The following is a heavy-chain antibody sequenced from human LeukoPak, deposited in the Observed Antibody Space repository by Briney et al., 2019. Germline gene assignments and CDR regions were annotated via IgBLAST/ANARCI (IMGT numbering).Heavy chain of an antibody. V-gene: IGHV3-48*01. J-gene: IGHJ5*02. CDR3: VTGDWS. CDR1: GFTFSSYS. D-gene: IGHD1-14*01. CDR2: ISSGSATI. Sequence: GGSLRLSCAASGFTFSSYSMNWVRQAPGKGLEWVSFISSGSATIYYADSVKGRFSISRDDGTNSLYLQMNSLTADDTAVYYCVTGDWSWGQGTLVTVSS.